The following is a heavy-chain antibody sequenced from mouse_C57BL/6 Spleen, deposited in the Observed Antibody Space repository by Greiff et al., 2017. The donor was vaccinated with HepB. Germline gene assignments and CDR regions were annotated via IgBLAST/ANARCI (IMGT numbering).Heavy chain of an antibody. Sequence: VQLQQPGAELVKPGASVKLSCKASGYTFTSYWMHWVKQRPGQGLEWIGMIHPNSGSTNYNEKFKSKATLTVDKSSSTAYMQRSSLTAEDSAVYYCARAHYGYAMDYWGQGTSVTVSS. D-gene: IGHD1-1*01. CDR2: IHPNSGST. J-gene: IGHJ4*01. CDR1: GYTFTSYW. CDR3: ARAHYGYAMDY. V-gene: IGHV1-64*01.